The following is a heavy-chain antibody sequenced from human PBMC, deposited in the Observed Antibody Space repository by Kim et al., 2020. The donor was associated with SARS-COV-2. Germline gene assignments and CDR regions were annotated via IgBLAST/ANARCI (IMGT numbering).Heavy chain of an antibody. J-gene: IGHJ6*02. D-gene: IGHD3-10*01. V-gene: IGHV3-33*06. CDR3: AKAGANSGPHTPDGRMVRARHPYYYYGMDV. Sequence: GGSLRLSCAASGFTFSSYGMHWVRQAPGKGLEWVAVIWYDGSNKYYADSVKGRFTISRDNSKNTLYLQMNSLRAEDTAVYYCAKAGANSGPHTPDGRMVRARHPYYYYGMDVCGQGTTVTVSS. CDR1: GFTFSSYG. CDR2: IWYDGSNK.